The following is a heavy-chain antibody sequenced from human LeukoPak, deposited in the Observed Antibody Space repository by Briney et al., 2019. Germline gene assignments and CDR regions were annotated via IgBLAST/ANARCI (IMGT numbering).Heavy chain of an antibody. CDR3: AVDFWRSQGFDY. Sequence: SVKVSSKASAGTCSSCAISRVRQAPGQGLEWMGRIIPIFGIANYAQKFQGRVTITADKSTSTAYMELSSLRSEDTAVYYCAVDFWRSQGFDYWGQGTLVTVSS. CDR2: IIPIFGIA. V-gene: IGHV1-69*04. J-gene: IGHJ4*02. D-gene: IGHD3-3*01. CDR1: AGTCSSCA.